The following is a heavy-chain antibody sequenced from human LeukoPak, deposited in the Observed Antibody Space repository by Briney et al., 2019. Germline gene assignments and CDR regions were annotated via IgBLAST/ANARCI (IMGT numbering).Heavy chain of an antibody. Sequence: SETLSLTCAVSGASISGSGYYLGWIRQSPGKGLEWIGNIYYTGNTYYNASLQSRVTISIDTSENQFSLRLNSVTAADTAMYYCVKSGGYGLIDYWGPGTLVTVSS. CDR3: VKSGGYGLIDY. D-gene: IGHD1-26*01. V-gene: IGHV4-39*01. CDR1: GASISGSGYY. J-gene: IGHJ4*02. CDR2: IYYTGNT.